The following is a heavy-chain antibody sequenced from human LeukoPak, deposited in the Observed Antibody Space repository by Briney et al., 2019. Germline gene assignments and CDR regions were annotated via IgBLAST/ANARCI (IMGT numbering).Heavy chain of an antibody. J-gene: IGHJ4*02. D-gene: IGHD5-12*01. CDR1: GYSISSGYY. CDR3: AISFGGYDPLYFDY. Sequence: ASETLSLTCAVSGYSISSGYYWGWIRQPPGKGLEWRGSIYYSGSTYYNPSLKSRVTISVDTSKNQFSLKLSSVTAADTAVYYCAISFGGYDPLYFDYWGQGTLVTVSS. V-gene: IGHV4-38-2*01. CDR2: IYYSGST.